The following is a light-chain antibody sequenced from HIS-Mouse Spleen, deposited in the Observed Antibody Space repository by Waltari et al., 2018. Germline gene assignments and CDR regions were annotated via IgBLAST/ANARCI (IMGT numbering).Light chain of an antibody. J-gene: IGLJ3*02. CDR1: SRYFEGYNH. V-gene: IGLV2-14*03. Sequence: QSALTHPASVSGSPGQSITNPCTGTSRYFEGYNHVSLYQQHPGKAPKLMIYDVNNRPSGVSNRFSGSKSGNKASLAISGLRSEDEADYYCAAWDDSLSGPVFGGGTKLTVL. CDR2: DVN. CDR3: AAWDDSLSGPV.